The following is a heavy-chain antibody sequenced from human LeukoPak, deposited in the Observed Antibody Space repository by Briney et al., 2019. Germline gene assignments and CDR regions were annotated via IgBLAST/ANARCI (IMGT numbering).Heavy chain of an antibody. CDR2: IRGKGDSYST. D-gene: IGHD3-22*01. V-gene: IGHV3-73*01. CDR3: RGAYYDSGGPEYYFDY. J-gene: IGHJ4*02. Sequence: GGSLRLSCAASGFTFSGSALHWVRQASGKGLEWVGRIRGKGDSYSTAYAASVKGRFTISRDDSKNTAYLQMNSLKTEDTAVYYCRGAYYDSGGPEYYFDYWGQGTLVTGSS. CDR1: GFTFSGSA.